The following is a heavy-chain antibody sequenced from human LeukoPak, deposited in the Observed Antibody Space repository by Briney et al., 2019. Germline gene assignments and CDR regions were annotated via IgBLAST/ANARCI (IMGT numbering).Heavy chain of an antibody. V-gene: IGHV3-33*06. CDR3: AKAFGRYSGSYYALDY. CDR2: IWYDGSNK. CDR1: GFTFSSYG. J-gene: IGHJ4*02. Sequence: GGSLRLSCAASGFTFSSYGMHWVRQAPGKGLERVAVIWYDGSNKYYADSVKGRFTISRDNSKNTLYLQMNSLRAEDTAVYYCAKAFGRYSGSYYALDYWGQGTLVTVSS. D-gene: IGHD1-26*01.